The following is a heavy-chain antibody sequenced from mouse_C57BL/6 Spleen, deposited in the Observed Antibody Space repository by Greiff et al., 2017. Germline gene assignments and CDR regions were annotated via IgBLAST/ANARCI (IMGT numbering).Heavy chain of an antibody. Sequence: EVQGVESGPELVKPGASVKISCKASGYSFTGYYMNWVKQSPEKSLEWIGEINPSTGGTTYNQKFKAKATLTVDKSSSTAYMQLKSLTSEDSAVYYCARREPSGYWGQGTTLTVSS. CDR1: GYSFTGYY. V-gene: IGHV1-42*01. CDR2: INPSTGGT. CDR3: ARREPSGY. J-gene: IGHJ2*01.